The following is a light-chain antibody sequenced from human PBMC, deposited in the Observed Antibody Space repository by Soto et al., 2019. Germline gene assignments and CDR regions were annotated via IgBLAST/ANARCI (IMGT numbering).Light chain of an antibody. CDR3: QQYTIWTELT. J-gene: IGKJ4*01. CDR1: QKVSSN. CDR2: GAA. V-gene: IGKV3-15*01. Sequence: EIVMTQSPATLSVSLGERDTLSCRASQKVSSNLAWYQQKHGQAPRLLIYGAATRNTGIPTRISGSGSGTEFTLTISTLHSEDFAAYYCQQYTIWTELTLGGGTKVELK.